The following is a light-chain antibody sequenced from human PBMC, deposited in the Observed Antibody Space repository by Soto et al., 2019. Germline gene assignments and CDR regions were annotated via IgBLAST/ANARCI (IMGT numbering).Light chain of an antibody. Sequence: ERVLTQSPDTLSVSPGERATLSCRASQSVNTLLAWYQQRPGQAPRPLIYRTSTRATGIPARFSGSGSGTEFTLTITGLQSEDFALYYCQQYNNWPITLGQGTRLEI. CDR1: QSVNTL. V-gene: IGKV3-15*01. CDR2: RTS. J-gene: IGKJ5*01. CDR3: QQYNNWPIT.